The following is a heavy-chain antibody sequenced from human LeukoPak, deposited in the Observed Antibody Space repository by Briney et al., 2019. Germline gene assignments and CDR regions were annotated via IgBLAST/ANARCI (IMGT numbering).Heavy chain of an antibody. D-gene: IGHD5-18*01. CDR2: IYTSGST. CDR1: GGSISSYY. J-gene: IGHJ4*02. Sequence: ASETLSLTCTVSGGSISSYYWSWIRQPAGKGLEWIGRIYTSGSTNYNPSLKSRVTISLDTSKNQFSLKLSSVTAADTAVYYCARGGYSYGYNYWGQGTLVTVSS. V-gene: IGHV4-4*07. CDR3: ARGGYSYGYNY.